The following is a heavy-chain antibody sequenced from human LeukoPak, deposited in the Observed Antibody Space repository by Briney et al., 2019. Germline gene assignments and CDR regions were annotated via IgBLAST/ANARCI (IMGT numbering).Heavy chain of an antibody. CDR3: ARHGTYYYDSSGYYPDY. Sequence: GESLKISCKGSGYSFTSYWIGWVRQMPGKGLEWMGIIYPGDSDTRYSPSFQGQVTISADESISTAYLQWSSLKASDTAMYYCARHGTYYYDSSGYYPDYWGQGTLVTVSS. CDR2: IYPGDSDT. J-gene: IGHJ4*02. D-gene: IGHD3-22*01. V-gene: IGHV5-51*01. CDR1: GYSFTSYW.